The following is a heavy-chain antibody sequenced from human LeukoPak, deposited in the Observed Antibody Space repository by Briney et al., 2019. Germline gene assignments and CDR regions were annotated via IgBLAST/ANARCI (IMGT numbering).Heavy chain of an antibody. CDR1: GYSFTSYW. J-gene: IGHJ1*01. D-gene: IGHD2-2*01. CDR3: ARQDQLLPREH. CDR2: ISPGDSDT. Sequence: GASLKISCKGSGYSFTSYWIGWGRQLPGKGLGWMGIISPGDSDTRYNTSFQGQVPIPAEKSSTPAYVQWSSLKASDTAMYYCARQDQLLPREHWGQGTLVTVSS. V-gene: IGHV5-51*01.